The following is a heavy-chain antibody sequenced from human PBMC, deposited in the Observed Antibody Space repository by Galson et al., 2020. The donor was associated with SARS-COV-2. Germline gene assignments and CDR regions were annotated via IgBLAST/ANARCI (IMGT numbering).Heavy chain of an antibody. J-gene: IGHJ4*02. Sequence: GESLKISCAASGFSLSNFAMTWVRQAPGKGLEWVSTIGSNPANTFYADSVRGRFTISRDNFNNNLSLQMNSLRADDTAVYYCAKREFSSIWWYDFWGQGSLVTVSS. CDR1: GFSLSNFA. CDR3: AKREFSSIWWYDF. CDR2: IGSNPANT. V-gene: IGHV3-23*01. D-gene: IGHD2-15*01.